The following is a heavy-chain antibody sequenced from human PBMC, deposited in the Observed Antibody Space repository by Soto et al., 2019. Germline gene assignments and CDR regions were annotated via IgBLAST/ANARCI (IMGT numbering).Heavy chain of an antibody. CDR3: VRGKYDSSGLYLAGWFDP. CDR2: IIPGSGGT. Sequence: QVQLVQSGAEVKKPGASVKVSCKASGYTFTGYYIHWVRQAPGQGLEWMGWIIPGSGGTKYAQKFQGRVTVTGDTSTSTVYMELSRLTSDDTAVYYCVRGKYDSSGLYLAGWFDPWGHGTLVTVSS. D-gene: IGHD3-22*01. CDR1: GYTFTGYY. J-gene: IGHJ5*02. V-gene: IGHV1-2*02.